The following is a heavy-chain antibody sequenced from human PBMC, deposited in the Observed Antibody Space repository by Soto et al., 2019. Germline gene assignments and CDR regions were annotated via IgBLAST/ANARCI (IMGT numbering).Heavy chain of an antibody. D-gene: IGHD1-26*01. CDR1: GFTFTNSV. CDR2: IVVHSGNT. J-gene: IGHJ6*02. V-gene: IGHV1-58*01. Sequence: SVKVSCKASGFTFTNSVVQWVRQARGQRLEWIGWIVVHSGNTNYAQNFQERVTIIRDMSTSTANLELSSLKSEDTAVYYCAAESVGATSYYYGMDVWGQGTTVTVSS. CDR3: AAESVGATSYYYGMDV.